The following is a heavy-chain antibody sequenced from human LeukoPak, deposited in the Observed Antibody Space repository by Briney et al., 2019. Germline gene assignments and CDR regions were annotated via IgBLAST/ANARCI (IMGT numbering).Heavy chain of an antibody. V-gene: IGHV1-69*05. CDR1: GGTFSSYA. CDR3: ARDLLTVLAAAGSGGTYYFDY. Sequence: SVKVSCKASGGTFSSYAISWVRQAPGQGLEWMVRIIPIFSTANYAQKFQGRVTITTDEYTSTAYMELSSLRSEDTAVYYCARDLLTVLAAAGSGGTYYFDYWGQGTLVTVSS. D-gene: IGHD6-13*01. CDR2: IIPIFSTA. J-gene: IGHJ4*02.